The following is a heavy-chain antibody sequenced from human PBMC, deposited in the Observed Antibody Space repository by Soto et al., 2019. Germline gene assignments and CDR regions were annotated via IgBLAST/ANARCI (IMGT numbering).Heavy chain of an antibody. CDR2: MNPNSGNT. D-gene: IGHD2-2*01. CDR3: ARVIRDIVVVPAATQFDP. J-gene: IGHJ5*02. Sequence: ASVKVSCKASGYTFTSYDINWVRQATGQGLEWMGWMNPNSGNTGYAQKFQGRVTMTRNTSISTAYMELSSLRSEDTAVYYCARVIRDIVVVPAATQFDPWGQGTLVTVPQ. CDR1: GYTFTSYD. V-gene: IGHV1-8*01.